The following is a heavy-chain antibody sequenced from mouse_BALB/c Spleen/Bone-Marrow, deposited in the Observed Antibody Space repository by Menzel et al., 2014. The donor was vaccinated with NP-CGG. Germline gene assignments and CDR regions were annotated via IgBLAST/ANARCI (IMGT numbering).Heavy chain of an antibody. Sequence: EQSGPELVKPGASVKVSCQASGYAFTNYNMYWVRQSHGKSLEWIGYIDPYNGGTSYNQNFKGKATLTVDKSSSTAYMHLNSLTSEDSAVFYCARDYGNPYYAMDYWGQGTSVTVSS. CDR2: IDPYNGGT. CDR1: GYAFTNYN. D-gene: IGHD2-1*01. CDR3: ARDYGNPYYAMDY. V-gene: IGHV1S135*01. J-gene: IGHJ4*01.